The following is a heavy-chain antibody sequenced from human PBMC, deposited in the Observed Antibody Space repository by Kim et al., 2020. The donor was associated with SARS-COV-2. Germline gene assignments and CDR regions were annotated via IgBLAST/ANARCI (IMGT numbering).Heavy chain of an antibody. D-gene: IGHD3-10*01. Sequence: YSQNFQGKVTFTRDTSATTFYMELSSLRSEDTAVYYCARDLLSDREFLLDYWGQGALVTVSS. V-gene: IGHV1-3*01. J-gene: IGHJ4*02. CDR3: ARDLLSDREFLLDY.